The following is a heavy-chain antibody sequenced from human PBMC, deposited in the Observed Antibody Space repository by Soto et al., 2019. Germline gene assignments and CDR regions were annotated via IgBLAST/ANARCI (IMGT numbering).Heavy chain of an antibody. CDR1: GGTFSSYA. CDR2: IIPIFGTA. V-gene: IGHV1-69*12. D-gene: IGHD2-2*01. CDR3: ATQALPNYYYYGMDV. Sequence: QVQLVQSGAEVKKPGSSVKVSCKASGGTFSSYAISWVRQAPGQGLEWMGGIIPIFGTANYAQKFQGRVTSTADESTSTAYMELSSLRSEYTAVYYCATQALPNYYYYGMDVWGKGTTVTVSS. J-gene: IGHJ6*04.